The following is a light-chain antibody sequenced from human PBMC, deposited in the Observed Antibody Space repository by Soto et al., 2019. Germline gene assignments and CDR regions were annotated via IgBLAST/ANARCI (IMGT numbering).Light chain of an antibody. J-gene: IGLJ1*01. Sequence: QSVLTQPPSESGSPGQSVAISCTGTSSDIGAYNRVSWYQQPPGTAPKLMIYDVNNRPSGVPDRFSGSKSGNTASLTISGLQADDEADYYCSSFTSSNTYVFGTGTKVTVL. CDR3: SSFTSSNTYV. CDR2: DVN. CDR1: SSDIGAYNR. V-gene: IGLV2-18*02.